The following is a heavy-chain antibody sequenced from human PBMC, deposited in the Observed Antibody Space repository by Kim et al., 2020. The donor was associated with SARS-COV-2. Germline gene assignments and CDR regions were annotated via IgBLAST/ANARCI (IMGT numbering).Heavy chain of an antibody. CDR1: GFTFSSYG. D-gene: IGHD3-22*01. J-gene: IGHJ6*02. Sequence: GGSLRLSCAASGFTFSSYGMHWVRQAPGKGLEWVAVISYDGSNKYYADSVKGRFTISRDNSKNTLYLQMNSLRAEDTAVYYCAKKGDSSGFQFLTRAYGMDVWGQGTTVTVSS. CDR3: AKKGDSSGFQFLTRAYGMDV. V-gene: IGHV3-30*18. CDR2: ISYDGSNK.